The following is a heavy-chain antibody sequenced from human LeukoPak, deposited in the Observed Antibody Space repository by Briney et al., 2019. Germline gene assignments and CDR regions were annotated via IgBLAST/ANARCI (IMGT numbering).Heavy chain of an antibody. J-gene: IGHJ4*02. V-gene: IGHV4-34*01. CDR1: GGSFSSYY. D-gene: IGHD3-16*01. CDR3: ARDVSHYFDY. Sequence: LETLSLTCAVYGGSFSSYYWGWIRQPPGKGLEWIGEINHSGGTNYNPSLKSRVTMSVDTSKNQFSLKLSSVTAADTAVYYCARDVSHYFDYWGQGTLVTVSS. CDR2: INHSGGT.